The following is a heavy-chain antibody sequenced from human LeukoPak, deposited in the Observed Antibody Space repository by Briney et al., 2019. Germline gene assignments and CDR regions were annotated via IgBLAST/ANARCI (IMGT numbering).Heavy chain of an antibody. V-gene: IGHV3-23*01. Sequence: GGSLRLSCAASGFTFDDYAMHWVRHAPGKGLEWVSAISGSGGSTYYADSVKGRFTISRDNSKNTLYLQMNSLRAEDTAVYYCAKDHYYDSSGYLDYWGQGTLVTVSS. D-gene: IGHD3-22*01. CDR2: ISGSGGST. CDR1: GFTFDDYA. CDR3: AKDHYYDSSGYLDY. J-gene: IGHJ4*02.